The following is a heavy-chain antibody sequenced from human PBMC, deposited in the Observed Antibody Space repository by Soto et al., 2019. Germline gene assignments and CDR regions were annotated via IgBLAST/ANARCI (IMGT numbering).Heavy chain of an antibody. CDR1: GGSISSYY. V-gene: IGHV4-59*12. D-gene: IGHD3-9*01. J-gene: IGHJ5*02. CDR2: IYYSGST. CDR3: ARGAKVLRYFDWSPKNWFDP. Sequence: QVQLQESGPGLVKPSETLSLTCTVSGGSISSYYWSWIRQPPGKGLEWIGYIYYSGSTNYNPSLKSRVTISVATSKNQFSLKLSSVTAADTAVYYCARGAKVLRYFDWSPKNWFDPWGQGTLVTVSS.